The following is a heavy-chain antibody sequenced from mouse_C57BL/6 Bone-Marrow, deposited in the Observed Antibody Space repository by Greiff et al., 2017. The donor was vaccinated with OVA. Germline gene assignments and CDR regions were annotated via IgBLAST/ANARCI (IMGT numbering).Heavy chain of an antibody. D-gene: IGHD1-1*02. V-gene: IGHV1-55*01. Sequence: QVQLQQPGAELVKPGASVKMSCKASGYTFTSYWLTWVKQRPGQGLVWIGDIYPGRGSTNYNEKFKSKATLTVDKSTSTAYMQLSSLTSEDSAVYYCAIALWSAWFAYWGQGTLVTVSA. J-gene: IGHJ3*01. CDR3: AIALWSAWFAY. CDR2: IYPGRGST. CDR1: GYTFTSYW.